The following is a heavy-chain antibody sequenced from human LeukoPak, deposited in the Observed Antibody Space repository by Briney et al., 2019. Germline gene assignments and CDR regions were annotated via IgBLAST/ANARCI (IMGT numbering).Heavy chain of an antibody. CDR2: IWSDGRDK. CDR3: ARDHRTTVTVYYFDY. Sequence: PGRSLRLSCAASGFTFSSYGMHWVRQAPGKGLEWVAVIWSDGRDKYYEDSVKGRFTISRDNSKNTLYLQMNSLRAEDTAMYYCARDHRTTVTVYYFDYWGQGTLVTVSS. J-gene: IGHJ4*02. D-gene: IGHD4-17*01. CDR1: GFTFSSYG. V-gene: IGHV3-33*01.